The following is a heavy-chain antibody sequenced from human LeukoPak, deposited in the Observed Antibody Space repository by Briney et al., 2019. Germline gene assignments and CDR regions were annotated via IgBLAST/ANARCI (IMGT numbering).Heavy chain of an antibody. D-gene: IGHD4-23*01. J-gene: IGHJ4*02. Sequence: GGSLRLSCAASGFTFSSYSMNWVRQAPGKGLEWVSSISSSSSYIYYADSVKGRFTISRDNSKNTLYLQMNSLRAEDTAVYYCAKEAVVRSNYFDYWGQGTLVTVSS. CDR1: GFTFSSYS. V-gene: IGHV3-21*01. CDR2: ISSSSSYI. CDR3: AKEAVVRSNYFDY.